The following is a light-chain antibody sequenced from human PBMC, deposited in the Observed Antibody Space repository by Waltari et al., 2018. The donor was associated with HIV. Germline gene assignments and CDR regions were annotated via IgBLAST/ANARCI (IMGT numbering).Light chain of an antibody. CDR2: YAS. Sequence: EIVLTQSPATLSLSPGERATLFCRASQTVNTYLAWYQQKPGQDPSLVIYYASTRATGVPARFSGSGSGTDFTLTISSLEPDDVAVYYCQQRTDSITFGGGTKVEIK. CDR1: QTVNTY. J-gene: IGKJ4*01. CDR3: QQRTDSIT. V-gene: IGKV3-11*01.